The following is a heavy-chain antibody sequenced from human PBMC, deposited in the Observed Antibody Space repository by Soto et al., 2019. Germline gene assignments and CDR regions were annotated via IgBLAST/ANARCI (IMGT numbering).Heavy chain of an antibody. J-gene: IGHJ5*02. CDR2: INPNSGGT. Sequence: ASVKVSCKASGYTFTGYYMHWVRQAPGQGLEWMGWINPNSGGTNYAQKFQGWVTMTRDTSISTAYMELSRLRSDDTAVYYCARAGAYDFWSGYYAPKWFDPWGQGTLVTVSS. CDR3: ARAGAYDFWSGYYAPKWFDP. D-gene: IGHD3-3*01. CDR1: GYTFTGYY. V-gene: IGHV1-2*04.